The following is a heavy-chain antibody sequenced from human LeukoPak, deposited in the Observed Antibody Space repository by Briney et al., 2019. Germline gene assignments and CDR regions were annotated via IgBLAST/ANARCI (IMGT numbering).Heavy chain of an antibody. CDR3: ARDTGLKKLPYYAYHYIDV. J-gene: IGHJ6*03. V-gene: IGHV4-59*01. Sequence: SETLSLTCIVSGGSINSAYWTWIRQPPGKGLEWIGHIYYSETNYNPSLKSRVTISVDTSKNQFSLTLYSVTAADTAVYYCARDTGLKKLPYYAYHYIDVWGEGTTVTVSS. D-gene: IGHD2-8*02. CDR2: IYYSET. CDR1: GGSINSAY.